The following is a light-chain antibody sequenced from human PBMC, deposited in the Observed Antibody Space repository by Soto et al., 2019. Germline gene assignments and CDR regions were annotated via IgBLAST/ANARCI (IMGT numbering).Light chain of an antibody. CDR2: AAS. CDR1: QSVSSSY. J-gene: IGKJ1*01. V-gene: IGKV3-20*01. Sequence: EIVLTQSPGTLSLSPGERATLSCRASQSVSSSYLAWYQQKPGQAPRLLIYAASIRATGIPDRFSGSGSGTDFTLTISRLQPEDFAVYYCQQYGSWTFGQGTKVEI. CDR3: QQYGSWT.